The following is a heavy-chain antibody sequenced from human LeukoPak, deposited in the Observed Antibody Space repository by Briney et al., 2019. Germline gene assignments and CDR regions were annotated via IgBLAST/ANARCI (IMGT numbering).Heavy chain of an antibody. Sequence: PSETLSLTCTVSNGSISRYYWSWIRQPAGEGLEWIGRVYTSGTTNYNPSLKSRVTMSIDTSKNQFSLKLTSVTAADTAVYYCARGVFSNWYYFDYWGQGALVTVSS. J-gene: IGHJ4*02. V-gene: IGHV4-4*07. CDR2: VYTSGTT. CDR1: NGSISRYY. CDR3: ARGVFSNWYYFDY. D-gene: IGHD6-13*01.